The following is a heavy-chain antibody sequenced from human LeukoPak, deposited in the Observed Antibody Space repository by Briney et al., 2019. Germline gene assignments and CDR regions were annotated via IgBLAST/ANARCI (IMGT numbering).Heavy chain of an antibody. D-gene: IGHD3-16*02. V-gene: IGHV1-69*13. CDR1: VGTFSSYA. CDR2: IIPIFGTA. Sequence: GASVTVSCKASVGTFSSYAISWVRQAPGQGLEWMGGIIPIFGTANYAQKFQGRVTITADESTSTAYMELSSLRSEDTAVYYCAYVFSGSYRYLYYFDYWGQGTLVTVSS. CDR3: AYVFSGSYRYLYYFDY. J-gene: IGHJ4*02.